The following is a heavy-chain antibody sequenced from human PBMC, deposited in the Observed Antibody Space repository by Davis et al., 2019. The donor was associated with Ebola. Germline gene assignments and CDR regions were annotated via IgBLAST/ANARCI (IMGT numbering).Heavy chain of an antibody. Sequence: GESLKISCAVSGFAFSNAWMNWVRQAPGKGLEWVGRIKRKADGGTTDHAAPVKGRFTISREDSKNTLYLQMTSLKTEDTAVYYCTTVGGYIYGQRDYWGQGALVTVSS. D-gene: IGHD5-18*01. CDR2: IKRKADGGTT. CDR1: GFAFSNAW. V-gene: IGHV3-15*07. J-gene: IGHJ4*02. CDR3: TTVGGYIYGQRDY.